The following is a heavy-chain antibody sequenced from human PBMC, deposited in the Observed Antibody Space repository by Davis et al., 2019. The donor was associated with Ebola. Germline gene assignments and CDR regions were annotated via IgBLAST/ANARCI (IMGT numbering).Heavy chain of an antibody. CDR2: TYYRSKWYN. J-gene: IGHJ4*02. Sequence: SQTPSLTCAISGDSVSSHSAAWNWIRQSPSRGLEWLGNTYYRSKWYNDYAVSVKSRITVNPDTTKNQFSLQLNSVTPEDTGVYYCARAGAARYDYWGQGTLVTVSS. CDR3: ARAGAARYDY. V-gene: IGHV6-1*01. CDR1: GDSVSSHSAA. D-gene: IGHD6-6*01.